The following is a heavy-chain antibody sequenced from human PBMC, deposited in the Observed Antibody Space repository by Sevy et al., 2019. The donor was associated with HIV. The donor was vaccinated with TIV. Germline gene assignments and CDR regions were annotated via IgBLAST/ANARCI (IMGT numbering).Heavy chain of an antibody. V-gene: IGHV3-74*01. Sequence: GGSLRLSCAASGFTFSSYWMHWVRQAPGKGLVWVSLINSDGSSTSYADSVKGRFTISRDNAKNTLYLQMNSLRAEDTAVYYCASSKGDYYYGSGSLHADYWGQGTLVTVSS. D-gene: IGHD3-10*01. CDR2: INSDGSST. CDR3: ASSKGDYYYGSGSLHADY. J-gene: IGHJ4*02. CDR1: GFTFSSYW.